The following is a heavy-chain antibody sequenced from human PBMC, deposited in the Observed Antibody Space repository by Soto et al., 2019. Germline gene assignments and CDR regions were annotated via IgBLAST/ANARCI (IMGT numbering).Heavy chain of an antibody. CDR3: ARDPLGSSGNEYFQN. V-gene: IGHV3-21*01. CDR2: ISSSST. CDR1: GFSIRTYS. J-gene: IGHJ1*01. D-gene: IGHD1-26*01. Sequence: PGGSLRLSCAASGFSIRTYSMNWVRQAPGKGLEWVSSISSSSTYADSVKGRFTISRDNAKNSLYLQMNSLGAEDTAVYYCARDPLGSSGNEYFQNWGQGTLVTVSS.